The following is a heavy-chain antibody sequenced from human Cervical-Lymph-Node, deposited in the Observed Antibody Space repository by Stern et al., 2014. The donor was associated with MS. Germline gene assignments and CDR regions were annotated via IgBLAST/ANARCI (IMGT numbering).Heavy chain of an antibody. J-gene: IGHJ3*01. Sequence: EVQLVESGGGLVQPGRSLRLSCTASGFTFDDYAMHWVRQAPGKGLEWVSGIVWNGGSMNYADSVKGRFTISRDNAKNSLDLQIHSLKPADTAFYYCAKTLTRSYHDPFDLWGRGTLVTVSS. CDR2: IVWNGGSM. CDR1: GFTFDDYA. D-gene: IGHD3-16*02. V-gene: IGHV3-9*01. CDR3: AKTLTRSYHDPFDL.